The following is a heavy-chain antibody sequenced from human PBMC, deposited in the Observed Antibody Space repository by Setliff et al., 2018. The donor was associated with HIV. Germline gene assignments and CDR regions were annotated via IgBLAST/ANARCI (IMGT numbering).Heavy chain of an antibody. D-gene: IGHD5-18*01. CDR2: IYYSGST. J-gene: IGHJ4*02. CDR3: ARGTWIQLSPLALFDY. CDR1: GGSISSGGYY. Sequence: ASETLSLTCTVSGGSISSGGYYWSCIRQHPGKGLEWIGYIYYSGSTYYNPSLKSRLTMSVDPSKNQFSLKLNSVTAADTAVYYCARGTWIQLSPLALFDYWGQGTLVTVSS. V-gene: IGHV4-31*03.